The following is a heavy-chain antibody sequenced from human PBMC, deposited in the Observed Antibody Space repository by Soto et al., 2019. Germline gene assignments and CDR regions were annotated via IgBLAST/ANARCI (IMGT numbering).Heavy chain of an antibody. CDR3: AREGHSSGEWLDP. D-gene: IGHD1-26*01. CDR2: VYHTGPT. J-gene: IGHJ5*02. V-gene: IGHV4-31*03. Sequence: QVQLQESGPGLVEPSQTLSLVCSVSGDPLSYGGYYWSCVRQSPGKALEWIGFVYHTGPTYYHPSLESRVTMAVDMSKNEFSLKLTSVTAADTATYYCAREGHSSGEWLDPWGKGILVTVSS. CDR1: GDPLSYGGYY.